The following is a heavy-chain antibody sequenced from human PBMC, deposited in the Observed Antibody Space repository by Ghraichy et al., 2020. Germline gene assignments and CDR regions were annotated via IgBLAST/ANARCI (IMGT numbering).Heavy chain of an antibody. J-gene: IGHJ5*02. D-gene: IGHD4-17*01. CDR3: ARGRETVRPSNWFDP. Sequence: GSLRLSCAVYGGSFSGYYWSWIRQPPGKGLEWIGEINHSGSTNYNPSLKSRVTISVDTSKNQFSLELSSVTAADTAVYYCARGRETVRPSNWFDPWGQGTLVTVSS. CDR1: GGSFSGYY. V-gene: IGHV4-34*01. CDR2: INHSGST.